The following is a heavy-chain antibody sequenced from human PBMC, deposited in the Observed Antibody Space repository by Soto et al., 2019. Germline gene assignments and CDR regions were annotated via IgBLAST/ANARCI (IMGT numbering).Heavy chain of an antibody. CDR2: ISYDGSKK. CDR3: AKDSYYVSGSSYTPDY. J-gene: IGHJ4*02. Sequence: GGSLRLSCVASGLIFSSFGMHWVRQAPGQGLEWVAVISYDGSKKYYADSVKGRFTISRDNSKNTLYLQMDSLGAEDTAVYYCAKDSYYVSGSSYTPDYWGQGTLVTVSS. D-gene: IGHD3-10*01. CDR1: GLIFSSFG. V-gene: IGHV3-30*18.